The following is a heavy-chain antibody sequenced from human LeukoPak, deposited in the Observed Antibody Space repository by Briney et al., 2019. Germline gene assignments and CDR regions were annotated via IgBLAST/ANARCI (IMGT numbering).Heavy chain of an antibody. CDR2: MNPNSGNT. Sequence: ASVKVSCKASGYTFTSYDINWVRQATGQGLEWMGWMNPNSGNTGYAQKLQGRVTTTTDTSTSTAYMELRSLRSDDTAVYYCALYYDSSGYYSFDYWGQGTLVTVSS. CDR3: ALYYDSSGYYSFDY. CDR1: GYTFTSYD. J-gene: IGHJ4*02. V-gene: IGHV1-8*02. D-gene: IGHD3-22*01.